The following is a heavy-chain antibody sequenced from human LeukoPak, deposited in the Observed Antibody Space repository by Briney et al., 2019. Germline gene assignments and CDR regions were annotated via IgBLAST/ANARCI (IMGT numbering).Heavy chain of an antibody. CDR3: AREDSSGYGAFDI. J-gene: IGHJ3*02. D-gene: IGHD3-22*01. Sequence: KSSETLSLTCTVSGGSISSYYWSWIRQPPGKGLEWIGYIYYSGSTNYNPSLKSRVTISVDTSKNQFSLKLSSVTAADTAVYYRAREDSSGYGAFDIWGQGTMVTVSS. CDR1: GGSISSYY. CDR2: IYYSGST. V-gene: IGHV4-59*01.